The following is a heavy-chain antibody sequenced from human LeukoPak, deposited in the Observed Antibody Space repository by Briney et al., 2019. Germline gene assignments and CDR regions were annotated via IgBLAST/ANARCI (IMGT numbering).Heavy chain of an antibody. CDR1: GGAFSSYA. Sequence: SVKVSCKASGGAFSSYAISWVRQAPGQGLEWMGGIIPIFGTANYAQKFQGRVTITADKSTSTAYMELSSLRSEDTAVYYCARDSYGPYNWFDPWGQGTLVTVSS. D-gene: IGHD5-18*01. CDR2: IIPIFGTA. J-gene: IGHJ5*02. V-gene: IGHV1-69*06. CDR3: ARDSYGPYNWFDP.